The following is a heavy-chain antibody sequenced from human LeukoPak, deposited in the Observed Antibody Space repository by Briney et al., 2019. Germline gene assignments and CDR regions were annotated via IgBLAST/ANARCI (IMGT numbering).Heavy chain of an antibody. J-gene: IGHJ6*02. CDR3: ARTDGYNTRLRRRSYGMDV. V-gene: IGHV5-10-1*01. D-gene: IGHD5-24*01. Sequence: GESLKISCKGSGYSFTSYWISWVRQMPGKGLEWMGRIDPSDSYTNYSPSFQGHVTISADKSISTAYLQWSSLKASDTAMYCCARTDGYNTRLRRRSYGMDVWGQGTTVTVSS. CDR2: IDPSDSYT. CDR1: GYSFTSYW.